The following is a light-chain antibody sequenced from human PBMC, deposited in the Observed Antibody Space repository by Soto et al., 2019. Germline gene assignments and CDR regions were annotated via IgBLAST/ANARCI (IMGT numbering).Light chain of an antibody. CDR1: SSDVGAYNS. Sequence: QSARTQPASVSGSPGQSITISCTGNSSDVGAYNSVSWYQQYPGKAPKLMMYEVSNRPSGFSDRFSGSKSGNTASLTISGLQTGDEADYYCSSYRSSSTYVFGTGTKLTVL. J-gene: IGLJ1*01. CDR3: SSYRSSSTYV. CDR2: EVS. V-gene: IGLV2-14*01.